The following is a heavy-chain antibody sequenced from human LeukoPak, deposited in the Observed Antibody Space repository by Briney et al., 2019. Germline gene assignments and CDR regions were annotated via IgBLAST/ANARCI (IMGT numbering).Heavy chain of an antibody. CDR2: IWYDGSNK. J-gene: IGHJ3*02. V-gene: IGHV3-33*01. CDR3: ARPPPDIVVVPAAGGNAFDI. CDR1: GFTFSSYG. D-gene: IGHD2-2*01. Sequence: GGSLRLSCAASGFTFSSYGMHWVRQAPGKGLEWVAVIWYDGSNKYYADSVKGRFTISRDNSKNTLYLQMNSLRAEDTAVYYCARPPPDIVVVPAAGGNAFDIWGQGTMVTVSS.